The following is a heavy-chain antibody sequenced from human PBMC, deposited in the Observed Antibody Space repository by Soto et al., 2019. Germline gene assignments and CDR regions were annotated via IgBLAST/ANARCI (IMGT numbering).Heavy chain of an antibody. J-gene: IGHJ4*02. CDR2: IKPDGSEE. CDR3: ARGGHIAVVTDSFDY. V-gene: IGHV3-7*05. Sequence: PGGSLRLSCAASGFTFSNYWMTWVRQAPGKGLEWVANIKPDGSEEYYVDSMKGRFTISRDNAKNSLFLQVNSLRAEDTAVYYCARGGHIAVVTDSFDYWGQGTLVTVSS. CDR1: GFTFSNYW. D-gene: IGHD2-21*02.